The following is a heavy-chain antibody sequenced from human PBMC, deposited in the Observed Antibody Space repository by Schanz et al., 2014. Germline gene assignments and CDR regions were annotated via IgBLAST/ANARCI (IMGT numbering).Heavy chain of an antibody. CDR3: ASRSVYAPT. CDR2: IYSRGGT. Sequence: AQLVESGGGLVQPGGSLRLSCEASGFNVGNNYMSWVRQPPGKGLECISIIYSRGGTFHADSVKGRFTISRDKSKNTLYLEMNSLRAEDTAVYYCASRSVYAPTWGQGILVTVSS. V-gene: IGHV3-66*01. J-gene: IGHJ5*02. CDR1: GFNVGNNY. D-gene: IGHD2-8*01.